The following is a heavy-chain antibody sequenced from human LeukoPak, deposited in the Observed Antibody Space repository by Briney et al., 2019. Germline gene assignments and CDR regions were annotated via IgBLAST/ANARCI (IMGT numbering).Heavy chain of an antibody. CDR1: GFTFGDHA. J-gene: IGHJ4*02. CDR3: TRVRGYSYGYFDY. Sequence: SGGSLRLSCTASGFTFGDHAMSWFRQAPGKGLEWVGFIRSKAYGGTTEYAASVKGRFTISRDDSKSIAYLQMNGLKTEDTAVYYCTRVRGYSYGYFDYWGQGTLVTVSS. CDR2: IRSKAYGGTT. V-gene: IGHV3-49*03. D-gene: IGHD5-18*01.